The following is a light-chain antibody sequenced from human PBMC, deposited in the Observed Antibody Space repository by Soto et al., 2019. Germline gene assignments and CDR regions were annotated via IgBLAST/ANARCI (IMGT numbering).Light chain of an antibody. CDR1: QTINKN. V-gene: IGKV1-39*01. CDR2: GSS. Sequence: DIQMTQSPSSLSASVGDRVIITCRASQTINKNLNWYQQRPWKAPNLLIYGSSGLQSGFPSRFSGSGYGTDFTLTISSLQPEDFATYYCQQSFSTPITFGQGTRLEIK. J-gene: IGKJ5*01. CDR3: QQSFSTPIT.